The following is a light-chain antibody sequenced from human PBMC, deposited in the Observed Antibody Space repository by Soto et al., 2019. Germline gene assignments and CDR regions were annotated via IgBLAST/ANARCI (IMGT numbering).Light chain of an antibody. V-gene: IGLV2-14*01. CDR1: SSDVGGYNY. CDR2: DVS. CDR3: SSYRSSSTVYV. Sequence: QSALTQPASVCGSPGQSITISCTGTSSDVGGYNYVSWYQQHPGEAPKLLIYDVSNRPSGVSNRFSGSKSGNTASLTISGLQAEDEADYYCSSYRSSSTVYVFGTGTKLTVL. J-gene: IGLJ1*01.